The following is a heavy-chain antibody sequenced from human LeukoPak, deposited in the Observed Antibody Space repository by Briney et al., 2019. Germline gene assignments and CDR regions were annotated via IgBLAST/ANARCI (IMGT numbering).Heavy chain of an antibody. CDR3: AAARKDIVVVPAAVNYYYYMDV. D-gene: IGHD2-2*01. J-gene: IGHJ6*03. V-gene: IGHV4-30-4*08. CDR2: IYYSGST. Sequence: SSQTLSLTRTVSGGSISSGDYYWSWIRQPPGKGPEWIGYIYYSGSTYYNPSLKSRVTISVDTSKNQFSPKLSSVTAADTAVYYCAAARKDIVVVPAAVNYYYYMDVWGKGTTVTVSS. CDR1: GGSISSGDYY.